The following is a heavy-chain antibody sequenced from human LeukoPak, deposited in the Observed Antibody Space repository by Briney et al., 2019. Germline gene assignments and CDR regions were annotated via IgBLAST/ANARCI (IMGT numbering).Heavy chain of an antibody. Sequence: SETLSLTCTVSGGSISSCYWSWIRQPAGKGLEWIGRIYTSGSTNYNPSLKSRVTMSVDTSKNQFSLKLSSVTAADTAVYYCARMIIAAAGTTATYFDYWGQGTLVTVSS. D-gene: IGHD6-13*01. CDR3: ARMIIAAAGTTATYFDY. CDR2: IYTSGST. CDR1: GGSISSCY. J-gene: IGHJ4*02. V-gene: IGHV4-4*07.